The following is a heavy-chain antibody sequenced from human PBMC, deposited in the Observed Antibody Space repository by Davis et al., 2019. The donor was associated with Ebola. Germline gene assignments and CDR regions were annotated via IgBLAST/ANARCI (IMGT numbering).Heavy chain of an antibody. Sequence: AASVKVSCKASGYSFASYDINWVRQATGQGLEWMGWMNPNSGNTGYAQKFQGRVTMTRNTSISTAYMELSSLRSEDTAVYYCARRPGAAAGPLGYYGMDVWGQGTTVTVSS. J-gene: IGHJ6*02. CDR3: ARRPGAAAGPLGYYGMDV. D-gene: IGHD6-13*01. V-gene: IGHV1-8*01. CDR2: MNPNSGNT. CDR1: GYSFASYD.